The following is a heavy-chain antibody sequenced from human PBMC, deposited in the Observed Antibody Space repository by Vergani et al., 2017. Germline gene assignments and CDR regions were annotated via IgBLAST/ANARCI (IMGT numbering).Heavy chain of an antibody. CDR2: INPNSGGT. V-gene: IGHV1-2*02. D-gene: IGHD3-9*01. Sequence: QVQLVQSGAEVKKPGASVKVSCKASGYTFTGYYMHWVRQAPGQGLEWMGWINPNSGGTNYAQKLQGRVTMTTDTSTSTAYMELRSLRSDDTAVYYCARAGDILTGYYTPFDYWGQGTLVTVSS. J-gene: IGHJ4*02. CDR3: ARAGDILTGYYTPFDY. CDR1: GYTFTGYY.